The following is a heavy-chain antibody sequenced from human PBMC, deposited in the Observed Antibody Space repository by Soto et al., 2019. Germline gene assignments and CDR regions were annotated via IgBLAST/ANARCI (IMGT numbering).Heavy chain of an antibody. V-gene: IGHV2-26*01. CDR3: ARYSRRGVPTGVDY. CDR2: IFSNDEK. J-gene: IGHJ4*02. D-gene: IGHD5-18*01. Sequence: QVTLKESGPVLVKPTETLTLTCTVSGFSLSSARMGVSWIRQPPGKALEWLAHIFSNDEKSYSTSLKSRLTISKDASKSQVVLTMTNMDPMDTGTYYCARYSRRGVPTGVDYWGQGTLVTVSS. CDR1: GFSLSSARMG.